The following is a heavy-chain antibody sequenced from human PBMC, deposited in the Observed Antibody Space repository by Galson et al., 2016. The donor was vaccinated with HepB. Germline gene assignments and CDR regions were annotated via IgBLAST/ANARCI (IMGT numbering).Heavy chain of an antibody. CDR3: VRLLWPATRGAFHI. J-gene: IGHJ3*02. CDR1: GGSITSDY. CDR2: ISTSGHI. D-gene: IGHD2-15*01. Sequence: SETLSLTCTVSGGSITSDYWGWIRQPAGKGLEWIGRISTSGHIKYNPSLESRVTLSVDTSKNQFSLSLRSVTAADTAVYYCVRLLWPATRGAFHIWGQGTMVTVSS. V-gene: IGHV4-4*07.